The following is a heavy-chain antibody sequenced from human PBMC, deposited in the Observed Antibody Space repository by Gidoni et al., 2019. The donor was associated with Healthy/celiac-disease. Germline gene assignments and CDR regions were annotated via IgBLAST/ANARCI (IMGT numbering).Heavy chain of an antibody. D-gene: IGHD4-17*01. V-gene: IGHV3-48*03. CDR1: GFTFSSYE. Sequence: EVQLVESGGGLVQPGGSLRLSCAASGFTFSSYEINWVRQAPGKGLEWVSYISSSGSTIYYADSVKGRFTISRDNAKNSLYLQMNSLRAEDTAVYYCARDQAATVTTFGLYYYYGMDVWGQGTTVTVSS. CDR3: ARDQAATVTTFGLYYYYGMDV. J-gene: IGHJ6*02. CDR2: ISSSGSTI.